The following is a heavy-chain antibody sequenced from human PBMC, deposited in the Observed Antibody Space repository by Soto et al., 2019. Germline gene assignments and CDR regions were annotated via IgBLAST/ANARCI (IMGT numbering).Heavy chain of an antibody. D-gene: IGHD5-18*01. CDR1: GCTFSNYA. V-gene: IGHV1-69*13. Sequence: SVKVSCKASGCTFSNYAITWVRQAPGQGLEWLGRIIPIFGSANYAQKFQGRVTITADESTTTAYMELSSLRSEDTAVYYCARDSSVDTAMAETFSYWGQRTLVAVAS. CDR3: ARDSSVDTAMAETFSY. J-gene: IGHJ4*02. CDR2: IIPIFGSA.